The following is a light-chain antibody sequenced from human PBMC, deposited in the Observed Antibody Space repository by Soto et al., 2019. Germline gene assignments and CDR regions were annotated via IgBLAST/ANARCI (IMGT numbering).Light chain of an antibody. Sequence: DIQMTQSPSSLSASVGDRVTITCRASQSISNWLAWYQQKPGTAPKLLIYAASTLQSGVPSRFSGSGSGTDFTLTISCLQSEDFATYYCQQYYSYPPTFGGGTKVDIK. J-gene: IGKJ4*01. CDR1: QSISNW. V-gene: IGKV1D-16*01. CDR2: AAS. CDR3: QQYYSYPPT.